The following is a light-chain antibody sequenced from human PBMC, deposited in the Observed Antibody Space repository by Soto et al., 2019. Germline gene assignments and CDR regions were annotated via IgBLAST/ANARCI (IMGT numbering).Light chain of an antibody. CDR2: DAS. V-gene: IGKV1-33*01. J-gene: IGKJ2*01. CDR3: QQYDNLPLYT. Sequence: DIQMTQSPSSLSASVGDRVTITCQASHDISNYLNWYQQKPGKAPKFLIYDASHLQTGVPLRFSGSGSGTDFSFTISSLQPEDFATYYCQQYDNLPLYTFGQGTKVEIK. CDR1: HDISNY.